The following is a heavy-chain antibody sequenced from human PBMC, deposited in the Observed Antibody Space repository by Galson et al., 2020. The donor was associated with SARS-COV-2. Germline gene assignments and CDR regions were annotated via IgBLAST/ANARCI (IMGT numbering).Heavy chain of an antibody. CDR2: TYYRSKWYN. V-gene: IGHV6-1*01. CDR1: GDSVSSNSAA. CDR3: ARDRTVTHDYYYYGMDV. Sequence: SQTLSLTCAISGDSVSSNSAAWHWIRQSPSRGLEWLGRTYYRSKWYNDYAVSVKSRITINPDTSKNQFSLQLNSVTPEDTAVYYCARDRTVTHDYYYYGMDVWGQGTTVTVSS. J-gene: IGHJ6*02. D-gene: IGHD4-4*01.